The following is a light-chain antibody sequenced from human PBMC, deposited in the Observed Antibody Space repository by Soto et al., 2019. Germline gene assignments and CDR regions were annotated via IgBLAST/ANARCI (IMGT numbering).Light chain of an antibody. J-gene: IGLJ2*01. CDR2: EIS. CDR3: SAFTTDSTVI. V-gene: IGLV2-14*01. CDR1: KSDIGAYVF. Sequence: SALTQPASVSGSPGQSITISCTGSKSDIGAYVFVSWHQQHPGKAPKLIIYEISNRPSGVSSRFSGSKSGYTATLTISGLQAEDESDYYCSAFTTDSTVIFGGGTKLTVL.